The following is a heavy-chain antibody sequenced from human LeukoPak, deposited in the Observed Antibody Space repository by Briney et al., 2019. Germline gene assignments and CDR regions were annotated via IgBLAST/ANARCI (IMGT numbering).Heavy chain of an antibody. CDR2: ISWNSGSI. Sequence: GRSLRLSCAASGFTFDDYAMHWVRQAPGKGLEWVSGISWNSGSIGYADSVKGRFTISRDNAKNSLYLQMNSLRAEDTALYYCAKSFDGYNAYYFDYWGQGTLVTVSS. V-gene: IGHV3-9*01. J-gene: IGHJ4*02. CDR3: AKSFDGYNAYYFDY. D-gene: IGHD5-24*01. CDR1: GFTFDDYA.